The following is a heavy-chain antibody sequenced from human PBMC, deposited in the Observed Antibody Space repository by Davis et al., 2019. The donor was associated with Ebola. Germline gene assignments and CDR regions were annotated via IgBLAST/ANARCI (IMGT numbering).Heavy chain of an antibody. Sequence: GESLKISCAASGFTFSSYSMNWVRQAPGKGLEWVSGISGSGETTHYADSVKGRLIISRDNSKNTLFLQMNSLSAEDTAVYYSAKDGGYEGWFDPWGQGTLVTVSS. J-gene: IGHJ5*02. D-gene: IGHD5-12*01. V-gene: IGHV3-23*01. CDR2: ISGSGETT. CDR1: GFTFSSYS. CDR3: AKDGGYEGWFDP.